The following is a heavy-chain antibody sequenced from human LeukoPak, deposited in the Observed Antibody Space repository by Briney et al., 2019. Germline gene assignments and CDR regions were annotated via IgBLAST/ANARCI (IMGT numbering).Heavy chain of an antibody. V-gene: IGHV1-69*05. J-gene: IGHJ5*02. D-gene: IGHD3-10*01. CDR1: GGTFISYA. CDR2: IIPIFGTA. Sequence: GASVKVSCKASGGTFISYAISWVRQAPGQGLEWMGGIIPIFGTANYAQKFQGRVTITTDASTSTTYMVLSRLSSEDTAVYSCARDCQDYGSGSKWFDPWGQGTLVTVSS. CDR3: ARDCQDYGSGSKWFDP.